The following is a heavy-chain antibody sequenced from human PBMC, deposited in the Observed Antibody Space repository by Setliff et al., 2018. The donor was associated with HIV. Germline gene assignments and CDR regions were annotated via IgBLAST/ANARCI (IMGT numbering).Heavy chain of an antibody. CDR2: IIPMSGVP. CDR1: GGNFRSYG. J-gene: IGHJ4*02. Sequence: SVKVSCKASGGNFRSYGISWVRQAPGQGLEWMGGIIPMSGVPKYAQKFQGRVTITADKSTSTAYMELSSLRSEDTAVYYCARSSGWPREYFDYWGQGTLVTVSS. CDR3: ARSSGWPREYFDY. V-gene: IGHV1-69*10. D-gene: IGHD6-19*01.